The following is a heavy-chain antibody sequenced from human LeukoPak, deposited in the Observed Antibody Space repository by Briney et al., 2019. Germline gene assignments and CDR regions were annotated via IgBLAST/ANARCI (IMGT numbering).Heavy chain of an antibody. CDR2: IKSKTDGGTT. CDR3: TTATYYDILTGYYVNY. D-gene: IGHD3-9*01. Sequence: GGSLRLSCAASGFTFSNAWMSWVRQAPGKGLEWVGRIKSKTDGGTTDYAAPVKGRFTISGDDSKNTLYLQMNSLKTEDTAVYYCTTATYYDILTGYYVNYWGQGTLVTVSS. V-gene: IGHV3-15*01. CDR1: GFTFSNAW. J-gene: IGHJ4*02.